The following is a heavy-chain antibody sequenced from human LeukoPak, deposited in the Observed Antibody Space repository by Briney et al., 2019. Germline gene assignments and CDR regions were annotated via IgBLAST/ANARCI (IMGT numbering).Heavy chain of an antibody. D-gene: IGHD3-9*01. CDR2: IKQDGSEK. Sequence: GGSLRLSCAASGFTFSSYWMSWVRQAPGKGLEWVANIKQDGSEKYYVDSVRGRFTISRDNAKNSLYLQMNSLKAEDTAVYYCARDLSPLRYFSPHFDYWGQGTLVTVSS. V-gene: IGHV3-7*01. CDR3: ARDLSPLRYFSPHFDY. J-gene: IGHJ4*02. CDR1: GFTFSSYW.